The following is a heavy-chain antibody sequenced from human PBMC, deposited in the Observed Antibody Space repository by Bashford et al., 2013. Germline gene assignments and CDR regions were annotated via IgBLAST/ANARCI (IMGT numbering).Heavy chain of an antibody. J-gene: IGHJ6*02. CDR1: GYSFTSYW. CDR2: IYPGDSDT. D-gene: IGHD6-13*01. V-gene: IGHV5-51*01. Sequence: GESLKISCKGSGYSFTSYWIGWVRQMPGKGLEWMGIIYPGDSDTRYSPSFQGQVTISADKSISTAYLQWSSLKASDTAMYYCARYQDPYSSSWYDYYYGMDVWGQGTTVTVSS. CDR3: ARYQDPYSSSWYDYYYGMDV.